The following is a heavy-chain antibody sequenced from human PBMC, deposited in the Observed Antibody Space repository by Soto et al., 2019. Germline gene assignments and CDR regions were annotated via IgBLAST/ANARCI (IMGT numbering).Heavy chain of an antibody. CDR3: SRDNAAGWSTDV. J-gene: IGHJ6*02. V-gene: IGHV3-7*01. Sequence: EAQVVESGGGLVQPGGSLRLSCEASGFTFTTYWMTWVRQAPGKGLEWVANINQDGTKTFYVDSLKGRFTISRDNAKNSVYLQMNGLSAEDTAVYYCSRDNAAGWSTDVWGQGTTVTVSS. CDR1: GFTFTTYW. D-gene: IGHD2-15*01. CDR2: INQDGTKT.